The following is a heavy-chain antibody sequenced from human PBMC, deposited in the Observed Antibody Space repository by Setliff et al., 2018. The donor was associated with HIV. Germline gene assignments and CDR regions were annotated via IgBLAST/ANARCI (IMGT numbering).Heavy chain of an antibody. CDR3: ARVFVDTAVLRVLEYYFDS. J-gene: IGHJ4*02. D-gene: IGHD5-18*01. CDR2: MYYSGST. Sequence: SETPVPTCTVSGGSISSSSYYWGWVRQPPGKGLEWIGSMYYSGSTYYTPSLKSRITISLDTSKNQFSLRMRSVTAADTAVYYCARVFVDTAVLRVLEYYFDSWGRGTLVTVSS. CDR1: GGSISSSSYY. V-gene: IGHV4-39*07.